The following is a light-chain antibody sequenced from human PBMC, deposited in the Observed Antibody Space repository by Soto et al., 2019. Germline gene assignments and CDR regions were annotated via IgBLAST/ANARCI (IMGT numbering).Light chain of an antibody. CDR1: QSVSSSY. V-gene: IGKV3-20*01. Sequence: EIVLTQSPGTLSLSPGERATLSCTASQSVSSSYLAWYQQKPGQAPRLLIYGASTRATGIPDRFSGSESGTDFTHTLRRLEPEDFAVYYCQQYGTSPPGFTFRPGPKVHVK. CDR3: QQYGTSPPGFT. CDR2: GAS. J-gene: IGKJ3*01.